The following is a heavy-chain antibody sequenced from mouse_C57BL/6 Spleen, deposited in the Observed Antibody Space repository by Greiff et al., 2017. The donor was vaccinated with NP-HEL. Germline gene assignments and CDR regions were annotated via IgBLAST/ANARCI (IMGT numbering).Heavy chain of an antibody. Sequence: VQLQQSGPELVKPGASVKISCKASGYAFSSSWMNWVKQRPGKGLEWIGRIYPGDGDTNYNGKFKGKATLTADKSSSTAYMQLSSLTSEDSAVYFCARPYHYYAMDYWGQGTSVTVSS. J-gene: IGHJ4*01. D-gene: IGHD2-10*01. CDR2: IYPGDGDT. CDR1: GYAFSSSW. V-gene: IGHV1-82*01. CDR3: ARPYHYYAMDY.